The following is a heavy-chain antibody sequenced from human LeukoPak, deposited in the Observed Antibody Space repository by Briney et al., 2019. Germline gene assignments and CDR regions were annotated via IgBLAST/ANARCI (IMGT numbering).Heavy chain of an antibody. Sequence: SETLSLTCTVSGGSISSGDYYWSWIRQPPGKGLEWIGYIYYSGSTYYNPSLKSRVTTSVDTSKNQFSLKLSSVTAADTAVYYCASLIVGTTRVDYWGQGTLVTVSS. D-gene: IGHD1-26*01. CDR2: IYYSGST. V-gene: IGHV4-30-4*01. J-gene: IGHJ4*02. CDR1: GGSISSGDYY. CDR3: ASLIVGTTRVDY.